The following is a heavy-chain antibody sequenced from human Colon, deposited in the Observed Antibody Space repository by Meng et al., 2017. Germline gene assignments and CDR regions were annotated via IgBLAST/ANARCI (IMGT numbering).Heavy chain of an antibody. V-gene: IGHV4-59*08. CDR3: ARHQNGGTYPLDY. CDR1: GGSISTYY. CDR2: NYYSGST. J-gene: IGHJ4*02. D-gene: IGHD3-16*02. Sequence: VHMQAWGPAVLTPSDTLSLPSAVSGGSISTYYWSWSRQPPGKGLEWIGNNYYSGSTNYNPSLASRVTISVDSSKNQFSLKLSSVTAADTAVYYCARHQNGGTYPLDYWGQGTLVTVSS.